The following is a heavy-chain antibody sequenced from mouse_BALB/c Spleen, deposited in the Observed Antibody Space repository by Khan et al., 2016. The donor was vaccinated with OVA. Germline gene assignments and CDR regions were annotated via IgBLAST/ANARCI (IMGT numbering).Heavy chain of an antibody. CDR3: ARKNYYGYAMDY. J-gene: IGHJ4*01. D-gene: IGHD1-1*01. V-gene: IGHV3-2*02. CDR1: GYSITSGYA. CDR2: ISYSGST. Sequence: VQLQQSGPGLAKPSQSLSLTCTVTGYSITSGYAWNWIRQFPGNKLEWMGYISYSGSTSYNPSLRSRISITRDTSKNQFFLQLNSVTTEDTATYYCARKNYYGYAMDYWGQGTSVTVSS.